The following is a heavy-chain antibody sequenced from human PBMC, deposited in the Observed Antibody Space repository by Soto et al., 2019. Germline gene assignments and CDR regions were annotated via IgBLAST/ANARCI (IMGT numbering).Heavy chain of an antibody. V-gene: IGHV4-61*01. CDR2: IQNTGRT. CDR1: SGSISSGHYD. Sequence: ETLSLTCTISSGSISSGHYDWRWIRQAPGKGLEWIGYIQNTGRTNYNSPLKSRATISADTSKNQFSLKLSSVTAADTAVYYCGRTDIKVASAAWYWGQAILVTVSS. J-gene: IGHJ4*02. D-gene: IGHD2-15*01. CDR3: GRTDIKVASAAWY.